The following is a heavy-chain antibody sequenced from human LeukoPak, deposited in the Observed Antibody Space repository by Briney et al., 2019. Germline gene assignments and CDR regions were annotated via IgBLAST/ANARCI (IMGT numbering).Heavy chain of an antibody. Sequence: QSGGSLRLSCAASGFTFSGSAMHWVRQASGKGLEWVGRIRSKANSYATEYAASVKGRFTISRDDSKNTAYLQMNSLRTEDTAVYYCTRPVDGDVWAQGTTVTVSS. CDR1: GFTFSGSA. J-gene: IGHJ6*02. CDR3: TRPVDGDV. CDR2: IRSKANSYAT. V-gene: IGHV3-73*01.